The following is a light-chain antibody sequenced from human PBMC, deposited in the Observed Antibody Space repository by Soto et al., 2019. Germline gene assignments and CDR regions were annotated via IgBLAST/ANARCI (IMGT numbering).Light chain of an antibody. CDR1: SAHIGSNT. Sequence: QSVLTQPPSASGPPGQRVTISCSGSSAHIGSNTVNWFQQLPGTAPNHLIYSNNQRPSGVPDRFSGSTSGTSASKPISVPQSEDEDESHCASWYYILNGPVFGGGTQLTVL. CDR3: ASWYYILNGPV. CDR2: SNN. J-gene: IGLJ7*01. V-gene: IGLV1-44*01.